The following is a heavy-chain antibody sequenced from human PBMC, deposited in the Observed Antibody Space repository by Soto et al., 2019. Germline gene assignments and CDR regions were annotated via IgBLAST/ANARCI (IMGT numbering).Heavy chain of an antibody. CDR3: ARGRGAAAGY. J-gene: IGHJ4*02. CDR1: GGSFSGYY. CDR2: INHSGST. V-gene: IGHV4-34*01. Sequence: SETLSLPCAVYGGSFSGYYWSWIRQPPGKGLEGIGEINHSGSTNYNPSLKSRVTISVDTSKNQFSLKLSSVTAADTAVYYCARGRGAAAGYWGQGTLVTVSS. D-gene: IGHD6-13*01.